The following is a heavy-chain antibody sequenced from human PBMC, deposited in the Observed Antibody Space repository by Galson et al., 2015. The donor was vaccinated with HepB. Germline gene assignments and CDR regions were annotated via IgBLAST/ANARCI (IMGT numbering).Heavy chain of an antibody. CDR1: GFTFSSYG. V-gene: IGHV3-30*02. D-gene: IGHD3-10*01. CDR2: IRYDGSNK. J-gene: IGHJ6*02. Sequence: SLRLSCAASGFTFSSYGMHWVRQAPGKGLEWVAFIRYDGSNKYYADSVKGRFTISRDNSKNTLYLQMNSLRAEDTAVYYCAKERIMVRGVTAYYYYGMDVWVQGTTVTVA. CDR3: AKERIMVRGVTAYYYYGMDV.